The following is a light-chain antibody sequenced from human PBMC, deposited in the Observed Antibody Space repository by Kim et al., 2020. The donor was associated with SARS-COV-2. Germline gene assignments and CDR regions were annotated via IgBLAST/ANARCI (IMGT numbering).Light chain of an antibody. CDR2: NDI. CDR3: AAWDDSLNGVI. V-gene: IGLV1-44*01. J-gene: IGLJ2*01. Sequence: GQSVTISCSGSTSNIGANTVNWYQQFPGTAPTLLMYNDIQRPSGVPDRFSGSKSGTSASLAISGLQTEDEADYYCAAWDDSLNGVIFGGGTQLTVL. CDR1: TSNIGANT.